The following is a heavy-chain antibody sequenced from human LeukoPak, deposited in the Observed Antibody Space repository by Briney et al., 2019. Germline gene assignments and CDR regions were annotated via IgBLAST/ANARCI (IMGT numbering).Heavy chain of an antibody. Sequence: GGSLRLSCAASGFTFSDYYMSWIRQAPGKGLEWVSYISSSGSTIYYADSVKGRFTISRDNAKNSLYLQMNSLRAEDTAVYYCAKDRAVIASYYFDYWGQGTLVTVSS. CDR3: AKDRAVIASYYFDY. CDR2: ISSSGSTI. V-gene: IGHV3-11*04. CDR1: GFTFSDYY. J-gene: IGHJ4*02. D-gene: IGHD2-21*01.